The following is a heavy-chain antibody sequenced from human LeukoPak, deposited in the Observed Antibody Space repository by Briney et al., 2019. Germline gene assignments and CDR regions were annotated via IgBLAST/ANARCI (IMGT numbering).Heavy chain of an antibody. D-gene: IGHD3-10*01. CDR1: GFTFSNAW. CDR2: IKSKTDGGTT. CDR3: TTVPYYNGSGSYFNIDY. V-gene: IGHV3-15*01. J-gene: IGHJ4*02. Sequence: GGSLRLSCAASGFTFSNAWMSWVRQAPGKGLEWVGRIKSKTDGGTTDYAAPVKGRFTISRDDSKNTLYLQMNSLKTEDTAVYYCTTVPYYNGSGSYFNIDYWGQGTLVTVSS.